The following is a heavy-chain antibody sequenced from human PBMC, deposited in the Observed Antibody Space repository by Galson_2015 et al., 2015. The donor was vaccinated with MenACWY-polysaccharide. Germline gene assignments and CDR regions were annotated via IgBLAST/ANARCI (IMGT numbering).Heavy chain of an antibody. V-gene: IGHV3-7*01. CDR1: GFTFSNYW. CDR2: IKQDGSAE. D-gene: IGHD7-27*01. J-gene: IGHJ4*02. Sequence: SLRLSCAASGFTFSNYWMSWVRQAPGKGLEWVANIKQDGSAEYYADSVRGRFTISRDNAKNSVYLQMSSLRAEDTAVYYCARDNWDDYWGQGTLVTVSS. CDR3: ARDNWDDY.